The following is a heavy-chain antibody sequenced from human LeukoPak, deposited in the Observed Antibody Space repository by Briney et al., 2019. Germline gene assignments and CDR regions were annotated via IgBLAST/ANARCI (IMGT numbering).Heavy chain of an antibody. D-gene: IGHD2-2*01. J-gene: IGHJ5*02. Sequence: SETLSLTCTVSGGSISSYYWSWIRQPAGKGLEWIGRIYTSGSTNYNPSLKSRVTMSVDTSKNQFSLKLSSVTAADTAVYYCARDIVVVPAAMGGGDNWFDPWGQGTLVTVSS. V-gene: IGHV4-4*07. CDR2: IYTSGST. CDR3: ARDIVVVPAAMGGGDNWFDP. CDR1: GGSISSYY.